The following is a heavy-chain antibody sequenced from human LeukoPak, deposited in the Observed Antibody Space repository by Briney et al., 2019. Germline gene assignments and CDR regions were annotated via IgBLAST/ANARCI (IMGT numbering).Heavy chain of an antibody. D-gene: IGHD1-26*01. J-gene: IGHJ4*02. Sequence: PGGSLRLSCAASGFTFSSYAMSWVRQAPGKGLEWVSAISGSGGSIYYADSVKGRFTISRDNSKNTLYLQMNSLRAEDTAVYYCARPLYSGSYYSQLFDYWGQGTLVTVSS. V-gene: IGHV3-23*01. CDR3: ARPLYSGSYYSQLFDY. CDR2: ISGSGGSI. CDR1: GFTFSSYA.